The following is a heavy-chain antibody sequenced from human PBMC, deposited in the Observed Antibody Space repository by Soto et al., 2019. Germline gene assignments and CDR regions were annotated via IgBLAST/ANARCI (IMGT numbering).Heavy chain of an antibody. Sequence: QVQLVQSGAEVKKPGSSVKVSCKASGGTFSSYAISWVRQAPGQGLEWMGGIIPISGTANYAQKFQGRVTITADESTSTAYMELSSLRAEDTAAYYCARSQGSSTSLEIYYYYYYGMDAWGQGTTVTVTS. J-gene: IGHJ6*02. D-gene: IGHD2-2*01. CDR3: ARSQGSSTSLEIYYYYYYGMDA. CDR2: IIPISGTA. V-gene: IGHV1-69*01. CDR1: GGTFSSYA.